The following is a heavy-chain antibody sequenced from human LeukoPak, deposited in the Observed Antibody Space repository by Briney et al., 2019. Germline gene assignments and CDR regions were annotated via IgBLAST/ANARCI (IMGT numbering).Heavy chain of an antibody. CDR1: GGSISSSSYY. J-gene: IGHJ4*02. CDR2: IYYSGST. Sequence: SETLSLTCTVSGGSISSSSYYWGWIRQPPGEGLEWIGSIYYSGSTYYNPSLKSRVTISVDTSKNQFSLKLSSVTAADTAVYYCARAGGYSGYDQYFDYWGQGTLVTVSS. D-gene: IGHD5-12*01. V-gene: IGHV4-39*07. CDR3: ARAGGYSGYDQYFDY.